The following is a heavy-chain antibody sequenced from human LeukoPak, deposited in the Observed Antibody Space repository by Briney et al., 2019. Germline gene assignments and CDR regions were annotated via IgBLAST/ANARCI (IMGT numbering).Heavy chain of an antibody. CDR1: GYTFTGYY. J-gene: IGHJ5*02. V-gene: IGHV1-2*02. CDR2: VNPNSGGT. Sequence: ASVKLSCKASGYTFTGYYMHWVRQAPGQGLEWMGWVNPNSGGTSYAQKFQGRVTMTRDTSTSTAYMELSSLRSEDTAVYYCARGAVDLSWFDPWGQGTLVTVSS. D-gene: IGHD4-23*01. CDR3: ARGAVDLSWFDP.